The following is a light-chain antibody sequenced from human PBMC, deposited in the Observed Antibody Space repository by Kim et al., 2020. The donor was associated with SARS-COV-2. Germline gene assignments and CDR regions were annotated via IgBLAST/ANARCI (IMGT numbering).Light chain of an antibody. J-gene: IGKJ1*01. CDR1: QSVLNY. Sequence: PGDRAALSCRPSQSVLNYLPWYQQTLAQAPSLLINNTSNSATAIPDRFTGSVSVTDSTRTISSLEPEVSAVYFCQQRNDCTQTLGQGTKV. V-gene: IGKV3-11*01. CDR2: NTS. CDR3: QQRNDCTQT.